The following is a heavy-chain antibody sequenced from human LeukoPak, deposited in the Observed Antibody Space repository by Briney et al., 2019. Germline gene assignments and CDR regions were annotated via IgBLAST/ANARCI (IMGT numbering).Heavy chain of an antibody. CDR2: ISSSGTYI. D-gene: IGHD3-10*01. CDR3: ASFPPYMVRTDAFDI. J-gene: IGHJ3*02. V-gene: IGHV3-21*01. Sequence: GGSLRLSCKTSGFAFSTYSMNWVRQAPGKGLEWVSSISSSGTYIYYAESVKGRFTISRDNAKNSLYLQMNSLRAEDTAVYYCASFPPYMVRTDAFDIWGQGTMVAVSS. CDR1: GFAFSTYS.